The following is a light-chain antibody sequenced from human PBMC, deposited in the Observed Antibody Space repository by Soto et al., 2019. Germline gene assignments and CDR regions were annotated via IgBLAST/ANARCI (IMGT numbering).Light chain of an antibody. Sequence: EIVLTQSPGILSLSPGERVTLSCRASQSVNSLFFGWHQQKPGQAPRLVIYGTTNRAAGIPDRFSGSGSGTDFTLTISRLEPEDFAVYYCQQYVTSPYIFGQGTKVDIK. CDR2: GTT. J-gene: IGKJ2*01. CDR1: QSVNSLF. V-gene: IGKV3-20*01. CDR3: QQYVTSPYI.